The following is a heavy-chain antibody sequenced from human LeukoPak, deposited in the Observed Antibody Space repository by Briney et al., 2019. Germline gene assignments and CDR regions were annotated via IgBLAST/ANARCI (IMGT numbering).Heavy chain of an antibody. CDR3: ARDRSGGYYYDSSGYYPVDY. J-gene: IGHJ4*02. CDR1: GYTFTSYD. V-gene: IGHV1-8*01. D-gene: IGHD3-22*01. Sequence: ASVKVSCKASGYTFTSYDFNWVRQATGQRPEWMGWMSPNSGDTGYAQKFQDRVTMTRNTSISTAYMELSSLRSDDTAVYYCARDRSGGYYYDSSGYYPVDYWGQGTLVTVSS. CDR2: MSPNSGDT.